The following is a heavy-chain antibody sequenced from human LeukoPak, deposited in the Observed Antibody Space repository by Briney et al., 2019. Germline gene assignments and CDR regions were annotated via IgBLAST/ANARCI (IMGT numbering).Heavy chain of an antibody. CDR2: IYTSGST. J-gene: IGHJ5*02. CDR1: GGSISSYY. D-gene: IGHD3-10*01. Sequence: SETLSLTCTVSGGSISSYYWSWIRQPAGKGLEWIGRIYTSGSTNYNPSLKSRVTISVDTSKNQFSLKLSSVTAADTAVYYCARSTMVRGVIGWFDPWGQGTLVTVSS. CDR3: ARSTMVRGVIGWFDP. V-gene: IGHV4-4*07.